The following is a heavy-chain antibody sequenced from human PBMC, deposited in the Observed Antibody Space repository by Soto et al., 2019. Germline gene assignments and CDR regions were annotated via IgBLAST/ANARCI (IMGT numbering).Heavy chain of an antibody. D-gene: IGHD6-19*01. CDR3: ARDLALAGNY. V-gene: IGHV3-21*01. J-gene: IGHJ4*02. Sequence: GGSLRISCAASGFTFRSYAMNWVRQTQEKGLEWVSSISSTSTYTHYADSVKGRFTISRDNANNSLFLQMNSLRAEGTAIYYCARDLALAGNYWGQGALVTVSS. CDR1: GFTFRSYA. CDR2: ISSTSTYT.